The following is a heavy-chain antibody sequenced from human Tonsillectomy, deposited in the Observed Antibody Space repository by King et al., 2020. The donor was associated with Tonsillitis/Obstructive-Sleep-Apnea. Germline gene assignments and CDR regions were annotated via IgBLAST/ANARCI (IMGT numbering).Heavy chain of an antibody. Sequence: VQLVESGGGVVQPGRSLRLSCAASGFTFKLYGMHWVRQAPGKGLEWVAVIWYDGSNENYGGSVKGRFTISRDNSKNMLYLQMNSLTAEDTALYYCARDRPGTHTGFDLWGQGAPVIVSS. CDR3: ARDRPGTHTGFDL. J-gene: IGHJ4*02. V-gene: IGHV3-33*01. CDR2: IWYDGSNE. CDR1: GFTFKLYG. D-gene: IGHD1-1*01.